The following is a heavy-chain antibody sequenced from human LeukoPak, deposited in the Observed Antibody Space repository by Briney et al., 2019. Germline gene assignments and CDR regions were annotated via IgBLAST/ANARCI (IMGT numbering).Heavy chain of an antibody. CDR1: GFTFSSYG. CDR3: AKDESSSVAGSSLDY. J-gene: IGHJ4*02. D-gene: IGHD6-19*01. Sequence: GGSLRLSCAASGFTFSSYGMHWVRQAPGKGLEWVAFIRYDGSNKYYADSVTCRFTISRDNSKNTLYLQMNSLRAEDTAVYYCAKDESSSVAGSSLDYWGQGTLVTVSS. V-gene: IGHV3-30*02. CDR2: IRYDGSNK.